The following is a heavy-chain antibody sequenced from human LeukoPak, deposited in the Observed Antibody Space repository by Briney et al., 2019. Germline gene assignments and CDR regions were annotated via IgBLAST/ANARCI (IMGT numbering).Heavy chain of an antibody. V-gene: IGHV3-30*04. CDR1: GFTFSSYA. CDR2: ISYDGNNK. J-gene: IGHJ4*02. D-gene: IGHD4-17*01. CDR3: ARDNYGDYLRTFDY. Sequence: GGSLRLSCAASGFTFSSYAMHWVRQAPGKGLEWVAVISYDGNNKYYADSAKGRFTITRDNSKNTLYLQMNSLRAEDTAVYYCARDNYGDYLRTFDYWGQGTLVTVSS.